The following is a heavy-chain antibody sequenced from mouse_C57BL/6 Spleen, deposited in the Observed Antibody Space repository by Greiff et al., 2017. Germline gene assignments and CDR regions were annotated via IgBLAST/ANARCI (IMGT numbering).Heavy chain of an antibody. V-gene: IGHV1-50*01. D-gene: IGHD1-1*01. CDR2: IDPSDSYT. Sequence: QVQLQQPGAELVKPGASVKLSCKASGYTFTSYWMQWVKQRPGPGLEWIGEIDPSDSYTNYNQKFKGKATLTVDTSSSTAYRQLSSLTSEDSAVYYCARGYYYGRNYFDYWGQGTTLTVSS. CDR3: ARGYYYGRNYFDY. CDR1: GYTFTSYW. J-gene: IGHJ2*01.